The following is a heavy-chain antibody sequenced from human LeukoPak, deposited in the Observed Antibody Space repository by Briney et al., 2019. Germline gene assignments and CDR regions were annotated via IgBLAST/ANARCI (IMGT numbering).Heavy chain of an antibody. CDR3: ARHHPSLRYHDY. CDR1: GGSISSGSYS. CDR2: FYTSGST. J-gene: IGHJ4*02. D-gene: IGHD3-9*01. Sequence: SQTLSLTCTVSGGSISSGSYSWSWIRQPAGKGLEWIGRFYTSGSTSYNPSLKSRVTISADTSNNQFSLKLSSVTAADTAVYYCARHHPSLRYHDYWGQGTLVAVSS. V-gene: IGHV4-61*02.